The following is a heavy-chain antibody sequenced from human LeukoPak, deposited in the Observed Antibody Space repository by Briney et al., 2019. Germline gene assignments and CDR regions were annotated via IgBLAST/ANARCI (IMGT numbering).Heavy chain of an antibody. CDR3: AKEYSSGWHNWFDP. J-gene: IGHJ5*02. CDR2: IRYDGSNK. CDR1: GFTFSSYG. V-gene: IGHV3-30*02. Sequence: PGGSLRLSCAASGFTFSSYGMHWVRQAPGKGLEWVAFIRYDGSNKYYADSVKGRFTISRDNSKNTLYLQMNSLRAEDTAVYYCAKEYSSGWHNWFDPWGQGTLVTVSS. D-gene: IGHD6-19*01.